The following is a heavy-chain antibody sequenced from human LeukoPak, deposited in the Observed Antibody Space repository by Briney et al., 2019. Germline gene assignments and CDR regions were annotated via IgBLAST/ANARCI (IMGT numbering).Heavy chain of an antibody. CDR1: GFIFSTHP. Sequence: GGSLRLSCAASGFIFSTHPFNWVRQAPGKGLEWVSYISGGSDSIYYADSVKGRFSISRDNAKNSLFLQMNSLRDEDTAVYYCARDRPPVRAIDYWGQGTLVTVSS. V-gene: IGHV3-48*02. CDR3: ARDRPPVRAIDY. J-gene: IGHJ4*02. CDR2: ISGGSDSI.